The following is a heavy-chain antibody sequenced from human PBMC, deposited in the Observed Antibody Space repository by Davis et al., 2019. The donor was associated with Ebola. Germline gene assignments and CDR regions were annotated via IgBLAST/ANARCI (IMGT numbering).Heavy chain of an antibody. CDR1: GFTFSSYS. CDR2: ISSSSSYI. J-gene: IGHJ6*02. D-gene: IGHD1-26*01. Sequence: GGSLRLSCAASGFTFSSYSMNWVRQAPGKGLEWVSSISSSSSYIYYADSVKGRFTISRDNAKNSLYLQMNSLRAEDTAVYSCARDRFSDYYGMDVWGQGTTVTVSS. CDR3: ARDRFSDYYGMDV. V-gene: IGHV3-21*01.